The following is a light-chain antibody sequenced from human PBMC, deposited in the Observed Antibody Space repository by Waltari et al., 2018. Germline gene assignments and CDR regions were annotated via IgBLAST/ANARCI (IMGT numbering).Light chain of an antibody. CDR1: QSLLHSNGYNY. Sequence: DIAMTHSPLSLPVTPGEPASISCSSRQSLLHSNGYNYLDWYLQKPGQSPQLLIYLGSNRASGVPDRFSGSGSGTDFTLKISRVEAEDVGVYYCMQALQTPLFTFGPGTKVDIK. CDR2: LGS. J-gene: IGKJ3*01. CDR3: MQALQTPLFT. V-gene: IGKV2-28*01.